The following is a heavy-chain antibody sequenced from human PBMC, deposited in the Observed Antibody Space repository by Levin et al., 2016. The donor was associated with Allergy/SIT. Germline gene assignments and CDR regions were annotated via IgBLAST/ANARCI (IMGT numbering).Heavy chain of an antibody. CDR1: GGTFSSYA. V-gene: IGHV1-69*13. CDR3: ARDPLRRGYSGYDFDY. CDR2: VIPIFGTA. D-gene: IGHD5-12*01. J-gene: IGHJ4*02. Sequence: SVKVSCKASGGTFSSYAISWVRQAPGQGLEWMGGVIPIFGTANYAQKFQGRVTITADESTSTAYMELSSLRSEDTAVYYCARDPLRRGYSGYDFDYWGQGTLVTVSS.